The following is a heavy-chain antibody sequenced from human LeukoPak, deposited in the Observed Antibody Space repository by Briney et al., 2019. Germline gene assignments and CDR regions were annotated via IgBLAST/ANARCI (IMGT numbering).Heavy chain of an antibody. J-gene: IGHJ4*02. Sequence: GGSLRLSCAASGFTVSSNYMSWVRQAPGKGLEWVSVIYSGGSTYYADSVKGRFTISRDNSKNTLYLQMNSLRAEDTAVYYCARYIVGATKYYFDYWGQGTLVTVSS. CDR2: IYSGGST. CDR3: ARYIVGATKYYFDY. D-gene: IGHD1-26*01. CDR1: GFTVSSNY. V-gene: IGHV3-53*01.